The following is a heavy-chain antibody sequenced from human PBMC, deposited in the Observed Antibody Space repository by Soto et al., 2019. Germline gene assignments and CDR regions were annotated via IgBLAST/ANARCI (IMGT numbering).Heavy chain of an antibody. D-gene: IGHD3-3*01. CDR1: GFTFSSYA. CDR3: AKDSRITIFGVVRAETPYYGLDV. CDR2: ISGSGGST. V-gene: IGHV3-23*01. J-gene: IGHJ6*01. Sequence: GGSLRLSCAASGFTFSSYAMSWVRQAPGKGLEWVSAISGSGGSTYYADSVKGRFTISRDTSKNTLYLQMNSLRAEDTAVYYCAKDSRITIFGVVRAETPYYGLDVWGQGTTDTVSS.